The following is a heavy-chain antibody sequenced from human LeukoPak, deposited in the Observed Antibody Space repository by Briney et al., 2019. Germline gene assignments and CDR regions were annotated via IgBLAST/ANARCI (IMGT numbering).Heavy chain of an antibody. V-gene: IGHV3-74*01. D-gene: IGHD2-21*02. CDR1: GFTFSIYW. CDR3: ARVRTAYCGGDCYSSLDF. Sequence: GGSLRLSCAAPGFTFSIYWMHWVRQAPGKGLVWVSRITSDGRSTTYADSVKGRLTISRDNAKNTLYLQMNTLRVDDTAVYYCARVRTAYCGGDCYSSLDFWGQGTLVTVSS. J-gene: IGHJ4*02. CDR2: ITSDGRST.